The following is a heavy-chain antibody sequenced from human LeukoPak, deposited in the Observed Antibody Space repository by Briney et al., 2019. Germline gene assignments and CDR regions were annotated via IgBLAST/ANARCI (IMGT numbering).Heavy chain of an antibody. J-gene: IGHJ4*02. CDR1: GGSISSGGYS. CDR2: IYHSGST. V-gene: IGHV4-30-2*01. D-gene: IGHD3-10*01. CDR3: AGGVRGVGKGYFDY. Sequence: SQTLSLTCAVSGGSISSGGYSWSWIRQPPGKGLEWIGYIYHSGSTYYNPSLKSRVTISVDRSKNQFSLKLSSVTAADTAVYYCAGGVRGVGKGYFDYWGQGTLVTVSS.